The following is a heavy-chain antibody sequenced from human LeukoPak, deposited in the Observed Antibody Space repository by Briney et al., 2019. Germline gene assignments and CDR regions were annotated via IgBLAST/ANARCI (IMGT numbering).Heavy chain of an antibody. V-gene: IGHV4-38-2*02. D-gene: IGHD5-12*01. CDR2: IYQSGSA. Sequence: PSETLSLTCTVSGYSISSGYHWGWIRQAPGKRLEWLGSIYQSGSAYYNPSLKSRVTLSVDTSKNQFSLKMTSVTAADTAIYYCARHTWQWLPFDDWGQGTQVTISS. CDR1: GYSISSGYH. J-gene: IGHJ4*02. CDR3: ARHTWQWLPFDD.